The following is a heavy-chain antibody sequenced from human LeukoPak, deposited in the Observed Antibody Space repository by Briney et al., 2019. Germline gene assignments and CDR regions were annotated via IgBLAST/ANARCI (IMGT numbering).Heavy chain of an antibody. Sequence: GGSLRFSCAVSGFTFRFHGMHWVRQAPGKGLEWVAYIHSDANKELYEDAVKGRFSISRDNSKNMLYLQMNSLRTEDTAVYYCARDVSSVGYWGQGTLVTVSS. J-gene: IGHJ4*02. CDR1: GFTFRFHG. V-gene: IGHV3-30*02. CDR3: ARDVSSVGY. CDR2: IHSDANKE. D-gene: IGHD1-26*01.